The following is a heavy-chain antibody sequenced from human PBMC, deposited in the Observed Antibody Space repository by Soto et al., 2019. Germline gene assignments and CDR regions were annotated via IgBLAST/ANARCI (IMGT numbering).Heavy chain of an antibody. D-gene: IGHD3-10*01. CDR2: IYYSGST. CDR1: GGSISSGGYY. Sequence: SETLSLTCVVSGGSISSGGYYWSWIRQHPGKGLEWIGYIYYSGSTYYNPSLKSRVTISVDTSKNQFSLKLSSVTAADTAVYYCARAPSGSYYRGSWFDPWGQGTLVTVSS. V-gene: IGHV4-31*11. CDR3: ARAPSGSYYRGSWFDP. J-gene: IGHJ5*02.